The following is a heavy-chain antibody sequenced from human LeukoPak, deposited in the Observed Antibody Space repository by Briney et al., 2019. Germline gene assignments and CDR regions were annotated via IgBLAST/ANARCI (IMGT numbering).Heavy chain of an antibody. CDR1: GFSFSDNF. CDR2: SRNKAGGNTT. J-gene: IGHJ4*02. D-gene: IGHD6-19*01. CDR3: VRVGSVAGSDYLDY. Sequence: GALRLSCGLSGFSFSDNFLDWFGQPPGKGLEWVGRSRNKAGGNTTEYAASVKDRFTISRDDSKNSLYLQMNRLKTEDTAVYNCVRVGSVAGSDYLDYWGQGTLVTVSS. V-gene: IGHV3-72*01.